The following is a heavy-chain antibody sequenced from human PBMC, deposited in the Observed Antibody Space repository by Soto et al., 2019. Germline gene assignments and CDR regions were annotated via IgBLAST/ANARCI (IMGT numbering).Heavy chain of an antibody. Sequence: SETLSLTCAVYGGCFSGYYWSWIRQPPGKGLEWIGEINHSGSTNYNPSLKSRVTISVDTSKNQFSLKLSSVTAADTAVYYCARERGSGGYCSGGSCRYYYYMDVWGKGTTVTVSS. CDR3: ARERGSGGYCSGGSCRYYYYMDV. D-gene: IGHD2-15*01. CDR2: INHSGST. J-gene: IGHJ6*03. CDR1: GGCFSGYY. V-gene: IGHV4-34*01.